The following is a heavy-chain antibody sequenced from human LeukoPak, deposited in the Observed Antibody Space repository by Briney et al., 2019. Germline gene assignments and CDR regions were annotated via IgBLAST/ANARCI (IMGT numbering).Heavy chain of an antibody. CDR3: ASDGSPYYYGSGSYSVTFDY. V-gene: IGHV3-21*01. J-gene: IGHJ4*02. Sequence: GGSLRLSCTVSGFTVSSNSMNWVRQAPGKGLEWVSSISSSGSYIYYADSVKGRFTISRDNAKNSLYLQMNSLRDEDTAVYYCASDGSPYYYGSGSYSVTFDYWGQRTLVTVSS. D-gene: IGHD3-10*01. CDR1: GFTVSSNS. CDR2: ISSSGSYI.